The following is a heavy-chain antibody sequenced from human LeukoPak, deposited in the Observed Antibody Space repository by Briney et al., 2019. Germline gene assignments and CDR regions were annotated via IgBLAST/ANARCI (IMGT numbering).Heavy chain of an antibody. D-gene: IGHD2-2*02. CDR3: ARGIVVVPAAIRWFDP. CDR2: INHSGST. J-gene: IGHJ5*02. CDR1: GGSFSGYY. Sequence: PSETLSLTCAVYGGSFSGYYWSWIRQPPGKGLEWIGEINHSGSTNYNPSLKSRVTISVDTSKNQFSLKLSSVTAADTAVYYCARGIVVVPAAIRWFDPWGQGTLVTVSS. V-gene: IGHV4-34*01.